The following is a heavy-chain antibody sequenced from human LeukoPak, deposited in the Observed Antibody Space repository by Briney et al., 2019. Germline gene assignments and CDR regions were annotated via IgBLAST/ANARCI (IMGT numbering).Heavy chain of an antibody. Sequence: ASVKVSCKASGGTFSSYAISWVRQAPGQGLEWMGRIIPILGIANYAQKFQGRVTITADKSTSTAYMELSSLRSEDTAVYYCASNQLLLYYSDYWGQGTLVTVSS. D-gene: IGHD2-2*01. CDR3: ASNQLLLYYSDY. V-gene: IGHV1-69*04. CDR1: GGTFSSYA. J-gene: IGHJ4*02. CDR2: IIPILGIA.